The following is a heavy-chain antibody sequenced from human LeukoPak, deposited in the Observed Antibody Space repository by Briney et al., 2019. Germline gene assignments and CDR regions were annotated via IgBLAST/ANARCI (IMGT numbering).Heavy chain of an antibody. Sequence: SETLSLTCSVSGYSISSGNYWGWIRLPPGKGLQWIGSSGSTYYNPSLKSRVTISVDTSKNQFSLKLSSVTAADTAVYYCAKGYCRGNSCYDDRGAFDYWGQGTPVTVSS. J-gene: IGHJ4*02. V-gene: IGHV4-38-2*02. D-gene: IGHD2-2*01. CDR2: SGST. CDR1: GYSISSGNY. CDR3: AKGYCRGNSCYDDRGAFDY.